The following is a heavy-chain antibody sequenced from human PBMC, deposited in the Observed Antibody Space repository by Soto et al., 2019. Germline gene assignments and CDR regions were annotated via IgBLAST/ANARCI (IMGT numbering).Heavy chain of an antibody. D-gene: IGHD2-2*01. CDR3: ARLGYCSSTSCRRKRRTNWFDP. CDR2: IYYSGST. J-gene: IGHJ5*02. V-gene: IGHV4-31*03. CDR1: GGSISSGGYY. Sequence: PSETLSLTCTVSGGSISSGGYYWSWIRQHPGKGLESIGYIYYSGSTNYNPSLKSRVTISVDTSKNQFSLKLSSVTAADTAVYYCARLGYCSSTSCRRKRRTNWFDPWGQGTLVTVSS.